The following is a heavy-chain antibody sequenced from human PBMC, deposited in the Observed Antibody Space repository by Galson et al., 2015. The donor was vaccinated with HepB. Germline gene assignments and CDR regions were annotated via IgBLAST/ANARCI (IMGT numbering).Heavy chain of an antibody. CDR2: TRNKANSYTT. Sequence: SLRLSCAASGFTFSDHYMDWVRQAPGKGLEWVGRTRNKANSYTTEYAASVKGRFTISRDDSKNSLYLQMNSLKTEDTAVYYCARVSTYDFWSGYYPDYWGQGTLVTVSS. V-gene: IGHV3-72*01. CDR1: GFTFSDHY. D-gene: IGHD3-3*01. CDR3: ARVSTYDFWSGYYPDY. J-gene: IGHJ4*02.